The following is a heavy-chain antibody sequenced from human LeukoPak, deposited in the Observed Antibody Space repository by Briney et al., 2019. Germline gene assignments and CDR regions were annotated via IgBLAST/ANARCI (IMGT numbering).Heavy chain of an antibody. V-gene: IGHV4-30-4*01. D-gene: IGHD5-12*01. CDR2: IYYSGST. CDR3: ARAPGYSGYESDY. Sequence: PSETLSLTCTVSGGSISSGDYSWSWIRQPPGKGLERIGYIYYSGSTYYNPSLKSRVTISVDTSKNQFSLKLSSVTAADTAVYYCARAPGYSGYESDYWGQGTLVTVSS. J-gene: IGHJ4*02. CDR1: GGSISSGDYS.